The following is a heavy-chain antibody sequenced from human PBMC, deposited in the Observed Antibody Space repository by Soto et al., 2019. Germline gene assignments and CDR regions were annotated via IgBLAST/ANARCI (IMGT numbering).Heavy chain of an antibody. CDR2: IYHSGST. V-gene: IGHV4-30-2*01. CDR1: GGSISSGGYS. D-gene: IGHD2-15*01. Sequence: QLQLQESGSGLVKPSQTLSLTCAVSGGSISSGGYSWSWIRQPPGKGLEWIGYIYHSGSTYYNPSLKSRVTIAVDRSKNQFSLKLSSVTAADTAVYYCARGGPVGIVVVAATYGDNWFDPWGQGTLVTVSS. CDR3: ARGGPVGIVVVAATYGDNWFDP. J-gene: IGHJ5*02.